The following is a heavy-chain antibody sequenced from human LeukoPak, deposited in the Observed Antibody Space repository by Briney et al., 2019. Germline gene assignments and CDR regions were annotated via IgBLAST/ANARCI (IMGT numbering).Heavy chain of an antibody. CDR3: ARDPPYGGNSVGWFDP. CDR1: GYTFTSYG. CDR2: ISAYNGNT. D-gene: IGHD4-23*01. V-gene: IGHV1-18*01. J-gene: IGHJ5*02. Sequence: ASVKVSCKVSGYTFTSYGISWVRQAPGQGLEWMGWISAYNGNTNYAQKLQGRVTMTTDTSTSTAYMELRSLRSDDTAVYYCARDPPYGGNSVGWFDPWGQGTLVTVSS.